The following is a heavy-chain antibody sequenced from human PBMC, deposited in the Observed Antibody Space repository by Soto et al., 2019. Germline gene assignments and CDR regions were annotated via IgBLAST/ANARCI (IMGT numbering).Heavy chain of an antibody. J-gene: IGHJ4*02. CDR2: IYHSGIT. CDR3: AREDYPGNSRFFDY. D-gene: IGHD3-9*01. V-gene: IGHV4-30-4*01. Sequence: SETLSLTCSVSGGSIGSGNYYWSWIRHPPGKGLEWIGYIYHSGITYYNPSLNSRVTISVDMSKNQFSLRLSSVTAADTAVYYCAREDYPGNSRFFDYWGQGVLVTVSS. CDR1: GGSIGSGNYY.